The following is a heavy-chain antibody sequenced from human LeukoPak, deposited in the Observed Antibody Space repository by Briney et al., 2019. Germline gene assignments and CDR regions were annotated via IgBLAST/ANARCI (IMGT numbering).Heavy chain of an antibody. CDR1: GFSFDDYG. D-gene: IGHD3-16*01. J-gene: IGHJ6*03. CDR3: ARDVGFTGQNYHYYMNV. CDR2: INFNSAST. V-gene: IGHV3-20*04. Sequence: GGSLRLSCVGSGFSFDDYGMNWVRQAPGKGLEWVSGINFNSASTVYAESVRGRFTISRDNDKNSLYLQMTSLRVEDTALYYCARDVGFTGQNYHYYMNVWGEGTTVIVSS.